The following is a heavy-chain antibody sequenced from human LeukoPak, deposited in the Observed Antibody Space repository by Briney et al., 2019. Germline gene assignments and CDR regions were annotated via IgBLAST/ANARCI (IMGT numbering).Heavy chain of an antibody. J-gene: IGHJ4*02. Sequence: QPGGSLRLSCAVSGFTFSNSGMNWVRQAPGKGLEWVSYISSSRSTTYYADSVKGRFTISRDNAKNSLYLQMNSLRAEDTAVYYCARDGVPSANSSSWYRIDYWGQGTLVTVSS. V-gene: IGHV3-48*01. CDR2: ISSSRSTT. CDR3: ARDGVPSANSSSWYRIDY. CDR1: GFTFSNSG. D-gene: IGHD6-13*01.